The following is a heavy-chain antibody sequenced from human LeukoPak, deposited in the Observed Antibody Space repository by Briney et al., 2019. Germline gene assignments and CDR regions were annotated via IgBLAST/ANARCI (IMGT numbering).Heavy chain of an antibody. CDR1: GGSFSGYY. D-gene: IGHD6-19*01. V-gene: IGHV4-34*01. CDR2: INHSGST. J-gene: IGHJ1*01. CDR3: ARGVYRGWYLPEYFHH. Sequence: PSETLSLTCAVYGGSFSGYYWSWIRQPPGKGLEWIGEINHSGSTNYNPSLKSRVTISVDTSKNQFSLKLSSVTAADTAVYYCARGVYRGWYLPEYFHHWGQGTLVTVSS.